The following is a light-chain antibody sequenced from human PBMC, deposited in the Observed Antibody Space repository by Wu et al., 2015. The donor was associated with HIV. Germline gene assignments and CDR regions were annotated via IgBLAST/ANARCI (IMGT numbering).Light chain of an antibody. V-gene: IGKV3-15*01. Sequence: EIVMTQSPATLSVSLGKRATLSCRASQSVSSNLAWYQQKPGQAPRLLIYGASTRATGIPARFSGSGSVTEFTLTISGMQSEDFAVYYCQQYDKWPPWTFGQGTKVEIK. CDR1: QSVSSN. CDR3: QQYDKWPPWT. CDR2: GAS. J-gene: IGKJ1*01.